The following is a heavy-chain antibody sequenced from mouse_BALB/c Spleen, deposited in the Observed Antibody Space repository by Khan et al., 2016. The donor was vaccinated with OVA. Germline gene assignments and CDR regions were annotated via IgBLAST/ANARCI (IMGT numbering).Heavy chain of an antibody. J-gene: IGHJ1*01. CDR3: ARISSYWYSDV. Sequence: QIQLVQSGPELKKPGETVKISCKASGYTFTNYGMNWVKHAPGKGLKWMGWINTYTGEPTYADDFKGRFVFSLETSASTAYLQISNLKNEDMTTDFCARISSYWYSDVWGAGTTVTVSS. CDR2: INTYTGEP. CDR1: GYTFTNYG. V-gene: IGHV9-1*02. D-gene: IGHD6-2*01.